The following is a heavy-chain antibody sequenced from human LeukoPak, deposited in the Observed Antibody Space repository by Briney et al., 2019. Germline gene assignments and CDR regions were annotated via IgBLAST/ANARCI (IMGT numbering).Heavy chain of an antibody. J-gene: IGHJ4*02. CDR1: GFTFSSYA. CDR2: ISYDGSNK. D-gene: IGHD6-19*01. CDR3: ASSAVAGTPFDY. Sequence: GGSLRLSCAASGFTFSSYAMHWVRQAPGKGLEWVAVISYDGSNKYHADSVKGRLTISRDNSKNTLYLQMNSLRAEDTAVYYCASSAVAGTPFDYWGQGTLVTVSS. V-gene: IGHV3-30-3*01.